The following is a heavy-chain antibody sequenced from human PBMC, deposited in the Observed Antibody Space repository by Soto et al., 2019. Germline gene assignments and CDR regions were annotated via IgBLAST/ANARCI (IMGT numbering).Heavy chain of an antibody. V-gene: IGHV4-34*01. D-gene: IGHD6-13*01. CDR2: INHSGST. CDR3: ARVSGSSSWYLRVYGIDV. CDR1: GGSFSDYY. Sequence: QVQLQQWGAGLLKPSETLSLTCAVYGGSFSDYYWSWIRQPPGKGLEWIGEINHSGSTNYNPSLKSRVTIAVDTSKNQFSLKLSSVTAADTAVYYCARVSGSSSWYLRVYGIDVWGQGTTVTVSS. J-gene: IGHJ6*02.